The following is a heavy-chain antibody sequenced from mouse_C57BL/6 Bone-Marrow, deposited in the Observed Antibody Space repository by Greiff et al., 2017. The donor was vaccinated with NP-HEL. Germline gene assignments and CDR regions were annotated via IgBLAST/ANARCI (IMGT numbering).Heavy chain of an antibody. CDR3: ARRGVTRAMDY. Sequence: VQLQQPGAELVRPGSSVKLSCKASGYTFTSYWMDWVKQRPGQGLEWIGNIYPSDSETHYNQKFKDKATLTVDKYSSTAYMQLSSLTSEDSAVYYCARRGVTRAMDYWGQGTSVTVSS. J-gene: IGHJ4*01. CDR2: IYPSDSET. CDR1: GYTFTSYW. V-gene: IGHV1-61*01. D-gene: IGHD2-2*01.